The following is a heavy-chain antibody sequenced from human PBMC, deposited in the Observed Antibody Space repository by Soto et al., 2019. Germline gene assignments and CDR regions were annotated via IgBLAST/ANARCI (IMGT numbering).Heavy chain of an antibody. J-gene: IGHJ6*02. D-gene: IGHD3-16*01. CDR1: GYTFTRSG. CDR3: AMVDVYVTPSPQDV. CDR2: INTYNGNT. V-gene: IGHV1-18*01. Sequence: QVQLVQSGAEVKNPGASVKVSCKASGYTFTRSGIGWALQAPGQGLEWMGWINTYNGNTNYAQNDQGRVTLTTDTATSTAYMELRSLRSNDTAIYYCAMVDVYVTPSPQDVWGQGTTVIVS.